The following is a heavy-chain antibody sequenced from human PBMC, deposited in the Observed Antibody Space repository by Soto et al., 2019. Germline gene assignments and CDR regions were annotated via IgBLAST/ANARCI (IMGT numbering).Heavy chain of an antibody. J-gene: IGHJ4*02. CDR2: MDPKTGNT. CDR3: ARVTTTLVHRFDY. Sequence: GASVKVSCKASGYSFTSYDINWVRQATGQGLEWMGWMDPKTGNTDYGQKFQGRVTMTRNTSISTAYMELSSLRAEDTAVYYCARVTTTLVHRFDYWGQGTPVTVPQ. V-gene: IGHV1-8*01. D-gene: IGHD4-4*01. CDR1: GYSFTSYD.